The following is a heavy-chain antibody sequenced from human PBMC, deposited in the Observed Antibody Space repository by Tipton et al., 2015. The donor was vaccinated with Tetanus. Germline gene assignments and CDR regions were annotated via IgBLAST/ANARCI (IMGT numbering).Heavy chain of an antibody. J-gene: IGHJ6*03. V-gene: IGHV3-23*01. Sequence: SLRLSCAASGFTFSSYAMSWVRQAPGKGLEWVSAISGSGGSTYYADSVKGRFTISRDNSKNTLYLQMNSLRAEDTAVYYWAKGSYYRSRSYPPLGDYYDYYMDVWGKGTTVTVSS. CDR2: ISGSGGST. CDR1: GFTFSSYA. D-gene: IGHD3-10*01. CDR3: AKGSYYRSRSYPPLGDYYDYYMDV.